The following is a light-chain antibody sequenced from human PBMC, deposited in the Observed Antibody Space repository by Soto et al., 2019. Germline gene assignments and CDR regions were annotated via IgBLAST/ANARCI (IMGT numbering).Light chain of an antibody. CDR1: QSVSSY. J-gene: IGKJ5*01. V-gene: IGKV3-11*01. CDR3: QQRSNWIT. CDR2: DAS. Sequence: EIVLTQSPATLSLSPGERATLSCRASQSVSSYLAWYQHKPGQAPRLLIYDASNRATGIPARFSGSGSGTDFTLTISGLEPEDFAVYYCQQRSNWITFGQGTQLEIK.